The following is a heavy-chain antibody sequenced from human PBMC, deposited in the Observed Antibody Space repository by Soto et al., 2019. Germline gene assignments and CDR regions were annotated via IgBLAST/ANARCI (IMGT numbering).Heavy chain of an antibody. Sequence: QPGGSLRLSCAASGFTFSSYAMHWVRQAPGKGLEWVAVISYDGSNKYYADSVKGRFTISRDNSKNTLYLQMNSLRAEDTAVYYCAKNYYDSSGYYYSAPDYFDYWGQGTLVTVSS. CDR1: GFTFSSYA. D-gene: IGHD3-22*01. V-gene: IGHV3-30-3*01. J-gene: IGHJ4*02. CDR3: AKNYYDSSGYYYSAPDYFDY. CDR2: ISYDGSNK.